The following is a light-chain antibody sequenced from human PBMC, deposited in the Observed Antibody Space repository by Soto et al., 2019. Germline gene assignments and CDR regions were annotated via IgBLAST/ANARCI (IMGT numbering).Light chain of an antibody. J-gene: IGKJ2*01. CDR3: QQSYSTPQYT. Sequence: EIVMTQSPATLSVSPGERATLSCRASQSVSSNLAWYQQKPGQAPRLLIYGASTRATGIPARFSGSGSGTEFTLTISSLQSEDFATYYCQQSYSTPQYTFGQGTKLEIK. CDR1: QSVSSN. CDR2: GAS. V-gene: IGKV3-15*01.